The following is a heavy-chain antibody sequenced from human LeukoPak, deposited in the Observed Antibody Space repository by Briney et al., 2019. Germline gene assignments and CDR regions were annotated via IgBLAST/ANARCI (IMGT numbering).Heavy chain of an antibody. Sequence: GGSLRLSCAASGFTFSTYGMHWVRQAPGKGLEWVAVIWYDGSNKYYADSVKGRFTISRDNSKNTLYLQMNSLRAEDTAVYYCARGIYWFDPWGQGTLVTVSS. CDR2: IWYDGSNK. CDR3: ARGIYWFDP. CDR1: GFTFSTYG. V-gene: IGHV3-33*01. J-gene: IGHJ5*02.